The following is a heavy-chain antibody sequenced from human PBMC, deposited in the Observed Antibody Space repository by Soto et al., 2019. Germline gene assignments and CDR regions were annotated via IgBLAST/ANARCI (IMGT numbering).Heavy chain of an antibody. CDR1: GYTFTSYG. Sequence: QVQLVQSGAEVKKPGASVKVSCKASGYTFTSYGISWVRQAPGQGLEWMGWIIPIFGTANYAQKFQGRVTITADESTSTAYMELSSLRSEDTAVYYCARDLIAAAGTAWGQGTLVTVSS. V-gene: IGHV1-69*13. CDR2: IIPIFGTA. D-gene: IGHD6-13*01. J-gene: IGHJ5*02. CDR3: ARDLIAAAGTA.